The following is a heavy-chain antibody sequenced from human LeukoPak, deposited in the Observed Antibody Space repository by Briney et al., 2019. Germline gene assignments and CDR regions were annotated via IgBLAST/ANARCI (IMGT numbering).Heavy chain of an antibody. V-gene: IGHV3-11*05. J-gene: IGHJ4*02. Sequence: AGRSLRLALAAAGFTLSDYCIGSGSHAPREGMGLFSYISNSNSHTNSADSVKDRFTNARDNAKTALYLQMSSRRAEDTVVYYCARDVAAAGGIDFWREGTLVTVSS. CDR3: ARDVAAAGGIDF. CDR1: GFTLSDYC. D-gene: IGHD6-13*01. CDR2: ISNSNSHT.